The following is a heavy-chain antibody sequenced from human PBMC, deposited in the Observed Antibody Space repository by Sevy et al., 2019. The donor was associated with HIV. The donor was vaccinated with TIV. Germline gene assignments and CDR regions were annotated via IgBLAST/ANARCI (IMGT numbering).Heavy chain of an antibody. Sequence: GGSLRLSCAASGFTFSSYRMNWVRQAPGKGLEWVSYISSSSSTIYYADSVKGRFTISRDNAKNSLYLQMNSLRDEDTAVYYYARDRRGGDRYYYYYYMDVWGKGTTVTVSS. D-gene: IGHD2-21*02. V-gene: IGHV3-48*02. CDR3: ARDRRGGDRYYYYYYMDV. CDR1: GFTFSSYR. CDR2: ISSSSSTI. J-gene: IGHJ6*03.